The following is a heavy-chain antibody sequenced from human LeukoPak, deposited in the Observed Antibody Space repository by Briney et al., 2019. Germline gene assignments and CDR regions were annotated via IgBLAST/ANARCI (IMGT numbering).Heavy chain of an antibody. Sequence: GSLRLSCAASGFTFSGYAMHWVRQAPGKGLEWVAVMSYDGSNKYYVDSVKGRFTVSRDNSKYTLYLQMNSLRAEDTAVYYCAKDIYYDSSGYRGYFDYWGQGTLVTVSS. V-gene: IGHV3-30*18. CDR3: AKDIYYDSSGYRGYFDY. CDR2: MSYDGSNK. D-gene: IGHD3-22*01. CDR1: GFTFSGYA. J-gene: IGHJ4*02.